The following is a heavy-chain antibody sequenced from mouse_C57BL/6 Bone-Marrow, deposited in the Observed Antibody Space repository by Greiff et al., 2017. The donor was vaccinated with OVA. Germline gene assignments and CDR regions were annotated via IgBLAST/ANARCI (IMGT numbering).Heavy chain of an antibody. CDR1: GFTFSDYG. CDR2: ISNLAYSI. CDR3: ARHDGTGSAY. D-gene: IGHD2-3*01. Sequence: EVKLVESGGGLVQPGGSLKLSCAASGFTFSDYGMAWVRQAPRKGPEWVAFISNLAYSIYYADTVTGRFTISRENAKNTLYLEMSSLRSEDTAMYYCARHDGTGSAYWGQGTLVTVSA. V-gene: IGHV5-15*04. J-gene: IGHJ3*01.